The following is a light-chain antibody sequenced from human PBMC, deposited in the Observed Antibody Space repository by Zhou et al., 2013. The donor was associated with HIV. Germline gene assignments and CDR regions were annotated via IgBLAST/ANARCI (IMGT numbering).Light chain of an antibody. Sequence: EIVLTQSPATLSLSPGERATLSCRASQSISNYLAWYQQRPGQAPRLVIFDASKRATAIPARFSGSGSGTDFTLTISRLEPEDFAVYHCQQYGSSPFTFGPGTKVDIK. CDR3: QQYGSSPFT. J-gene: IGKJ3*01. CDR2: DAS. CDR1: QSISNY. V-gene: IGKV3-20*01.